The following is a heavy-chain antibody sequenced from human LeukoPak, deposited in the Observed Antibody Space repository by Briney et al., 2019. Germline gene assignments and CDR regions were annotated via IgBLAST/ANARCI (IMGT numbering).Heavy chain of an antibody. CDR2: INTNTGNP. V-gene: IGHV7-4-1*02. CDR3: ARVRWLVLRYYYMDV. J-gene: IGHJ6*03. Sequence: ASVKVSCKASGYSFTTYAMNWVRQAPGQGLEWMGWINTNTGNPTYAQGFTGRFVFSLDPSVSTAYLQISSLKGEDTAVYYCARVRWLVLRYYYMDVWGKGTTVTVSS. D-gene: IGHD6-19*01. CDR1: GYSFTTYA.